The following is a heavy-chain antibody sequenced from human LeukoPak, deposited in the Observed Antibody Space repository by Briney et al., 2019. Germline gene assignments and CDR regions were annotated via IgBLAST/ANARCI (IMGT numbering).Heavy chain of an antibody. D-gene: IGHD1-26*01. Sequence: GGSLRLSCVASGFTFSNHAMSWVRQAPGKGLEWVSAISGSGGSTYYADSVKGRFTISRDSSKNTLFLHMNTLRAEDTAIYYCAKDRTAGASYWYFDLWGRGTLVTVSS. CDR1: GFTFSNHA. CDR2: ISGSGGST. J-gene: IGHJ2*01. CDR3: AKDRTAGASYWYFDL. V-gene: IGHV3-23*01.